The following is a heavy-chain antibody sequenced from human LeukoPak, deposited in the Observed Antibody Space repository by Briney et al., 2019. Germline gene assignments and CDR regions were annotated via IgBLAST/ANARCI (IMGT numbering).Heavy chain of an antibody. J-gene: IGHJ4*02. Sequence: GSLRLSCAASGFTFNNYAMTWVRPAPGKGLEWVSVIGGSTGNTYYADSVKGRFTISRDNSKNTLYLQMSGLRAEDTAVYYCAKSASAAEFDYWGQGTLVTVSS. CDR3: AKSASAAEFDY. CDR1: GFTFNNYA. D-gene: IGHD6-13*01. CDR2: IGGSTGNT. V-gene: IGHV3-23*01.